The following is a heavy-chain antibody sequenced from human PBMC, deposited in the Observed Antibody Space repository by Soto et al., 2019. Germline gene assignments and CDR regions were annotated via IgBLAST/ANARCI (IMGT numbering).Heavy chain of an antibody. CDR3: ARALYSSSGENWFDP. V-gene: IGHV4-59*01. CDR2: IYYSGST. Sequence: SETLSLTCTVSGGSISSYYWSWIRQPPGKGLEWIGYIYYSGSTNYNPSPKSRVTISVDTSRNQFSLKLSSVTAADTAVYYCARALYSSSGENWFDPWGQGTLVTVSS. D-gene: IGHD6-6*01. CDR1: GGSISSYY. J-gene: IGHJ5*02.